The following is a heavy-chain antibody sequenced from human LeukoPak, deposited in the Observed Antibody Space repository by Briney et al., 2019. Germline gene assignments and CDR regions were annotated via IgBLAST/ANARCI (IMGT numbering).Heavy chain of an antibody. CDR2: ISTYNGNT. V-gene: IGHV1-18*01. J-gene: IGHJ4*02. CDR1: GYTFTSYA. D-gene: IGHD2-2*01. Sequence: ASMKVSCKASGYTFTSYAISWVRQAPGQGLEWMGWISTYNGNTNYAQKLQGRVTMTTDTSTSTAYMELRSLRSDDTAVYYCARAGIGYCSSTSCYEFDYWGQGTLVTVSS. CDR3: ARAGIGYCSSTSCYEFDY.